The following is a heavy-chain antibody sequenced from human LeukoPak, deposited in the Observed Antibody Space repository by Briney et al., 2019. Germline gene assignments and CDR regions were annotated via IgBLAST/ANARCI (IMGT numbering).Heavy chain of an antibody. V-gene: IGHV1-2*06. Sequence: GASVKVSCKASGYTFTDYFIHWVRQAPGQGPEWMGRMNGNSGVTMYAQTLQDRVTMTRDTSISTAYMELSRLTSDDTAVYYCSRYLSSTSTWEFDYWGQGTLVTVSS. J-gene: IGHJ4*02. CDR2: MNGNSGVT. CDR3: SRYLSSTSTWEFDY. D-gene: IGHD7-27*01. CDR1: GYTFTDYF.